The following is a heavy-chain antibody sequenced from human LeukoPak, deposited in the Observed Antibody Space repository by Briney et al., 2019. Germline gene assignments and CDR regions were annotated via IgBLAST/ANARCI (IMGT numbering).Heavy chain of an antibody. CDR3: ARVGRIAAAGPYYFDY. J-gene: IGHJ4*02. Sequence: KASVTLSLTCAVYGGSFSGYYWSWIRQPPGKGLEWIGEINHSGSTNYNPSLKSRVTISVDTSKNQFSLKLSSVTAADTAVYYCARVGRIAAAGPYYFDYWGQGTLVTVSS. V-gene: IGHV4-34*01. CDR2: INHSGST. D-gene: IGHD6-13*01. CDR1: GGSFSGYY.